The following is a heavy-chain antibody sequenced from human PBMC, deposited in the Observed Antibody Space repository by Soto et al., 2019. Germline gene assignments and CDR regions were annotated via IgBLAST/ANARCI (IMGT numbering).Heavy chain of an antibody. CDR3: ARSYYYDSSGYSLFDY. CDR2: INPSGGST. D-gene: IGHD3-22*01. J-gene: IGHJ4*02. Sequence: ASVKVSFKASGYTFTSYYMHWVRQAPGQGLEWMGIINPSGGSTSYAQKFQGRVTMTRDTSTSTVYMELSSLRSEDTAVYYCARSYYYDSSGYSLFDYWGQGTLVTVSS. CDR1: GYTFTSYY. V-gene: IGHV1-46*01.